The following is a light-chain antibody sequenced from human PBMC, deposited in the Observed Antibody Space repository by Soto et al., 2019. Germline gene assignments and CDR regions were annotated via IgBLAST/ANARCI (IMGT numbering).Light chain of an antibody. J-gene: IGLJ1*01. CDR2: ANS. CDR3: QSFDSSLSGFV. V-gene: IGLV1-40*01. Sequence: QSVLTQPHSVSGAPGQRVTISCTGSSSNIGAGYDVHWYQQLPGTAPKLLIYANSNRPSGVPVRFSGSKSGTSASLVITGLEAEDEADYYCQSFDSSLSGFVFGTGTKLTVL. CDR1: SSNIGAGYD.